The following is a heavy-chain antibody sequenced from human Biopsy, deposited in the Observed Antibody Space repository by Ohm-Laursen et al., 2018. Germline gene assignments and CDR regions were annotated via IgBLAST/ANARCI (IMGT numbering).Heavy chain of an antibody. CDR3: ASAGYNPDWNFDL. J-gene: IGHJ2*01. V-gene: IGHV4-31*01. CDR2: IFNSANT. CDR1: GGSISSGGSY. D-gene: IGHD5-24*01. Sequence: TLSLTCPVSGGSISSGGSYWSWIRQRPGKGLEWIGYIFNSANTYYNPSLKNLITISGDTSKNQFSLKLNSVTAADTAVYYCASAGYNPDWNFDLWGRGTRVTVSS.